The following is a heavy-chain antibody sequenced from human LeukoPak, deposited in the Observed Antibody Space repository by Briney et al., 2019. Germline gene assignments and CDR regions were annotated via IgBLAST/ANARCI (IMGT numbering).Heavy chain of an antibody. CDR3: ARAVAGTNYFDY. Sequence: GGSLRLSCAASGFTFSSYAMHWVRQAPGKGLEWVAVISYDGSNKYYADSVKGRFTISRDNSKNTLYLQMNSLRAEDTAVYYCARAVAGTNYFDYWGQGTLVTVSS. D-gene: IGHD6-19*01. CDR1: GFTFSSYA. CDR2: ISYDGSNK. J-gene: IGHJ4*02. V-gene: IGHV3-30-3*01.